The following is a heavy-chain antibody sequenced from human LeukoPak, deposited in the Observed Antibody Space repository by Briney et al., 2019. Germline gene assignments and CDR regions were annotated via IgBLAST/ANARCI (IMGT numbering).Heavy chain of an antibody. V-gene: IGHV3-30-3*01. J-gene: IGHJ6*03. CDR3: ARESSDERYYYYYHMDV. Sequence: PGGSLRLSCAASGFTFSSYAMHWVRQAPGKGLEWVAVISYDGSNKYYADSVKGRFTISRDNSKNTLYLQMNSLRAEDTAVYYCARESSDERYYYYYHMDVWGKGTTVTVSS. CDR1: GFTFSSYA. D-gene: IGHD1-1*01. CDR2: ISYDGSNK.